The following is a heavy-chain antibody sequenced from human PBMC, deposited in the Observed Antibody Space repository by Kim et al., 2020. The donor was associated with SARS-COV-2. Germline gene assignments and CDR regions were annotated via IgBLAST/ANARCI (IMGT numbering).Heavy chain of an antibody. CDR2: IYYSGNT. J-gene: IGHJ4*02. D-gene: IGHD2-2*01. V-gene: IGHV4-59*13. Sequence: SETLSLTCTVSGGSISNYYWSWIRQPPGKGLESIGYIYYSGNTNYNPSRKSRVTISVDTSKNQCSLELSSVTAADTALYYCARSSTSGNRYFDYWGQGAPVTVSS. CDR1: GGSISNYY. CDR3: ARSSTSGNRYFDY.